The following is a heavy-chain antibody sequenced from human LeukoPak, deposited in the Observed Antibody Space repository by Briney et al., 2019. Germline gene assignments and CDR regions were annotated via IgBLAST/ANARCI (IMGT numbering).Heavy chain of an antibody. CDR2: ISYDGSNK. J-gene: IGHJ4*02. CDR1: GFTFSSYG. Sequence: GGSLRLSCAASGFTFSSYGMHWVRQAPGKGLEWAAVISYDGSNKYYADSVKGRFTISRDNSKNTLYLQMNSLRAEDTAVYYCARDWMEGATFEVQGPVDYWGQGTLLTVAS. D-gene: IGHD1-26*01. CDR3: ARDWMEGATFEVQGPVDY. V-gene: IGHV3-33*05.